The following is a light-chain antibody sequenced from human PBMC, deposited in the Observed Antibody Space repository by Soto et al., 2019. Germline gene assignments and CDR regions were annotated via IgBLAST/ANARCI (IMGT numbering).Light chain of an antibody. Sequence: DIQMTQSPSTLSASVGDRVSITCRASQSISSWLAWYQQKPGKAPNLLIYDASYLESGVPSRFSGSGSGADFTLTISSLQPDYFATCYCQQYNSYPWTFGQGTKVEIK. CDR3: QQYNSYPWT. J-gene: IGKJ1*01. CDR1: QSISSW. V-gene: IGKV1-5*01. CDR2: DAS.